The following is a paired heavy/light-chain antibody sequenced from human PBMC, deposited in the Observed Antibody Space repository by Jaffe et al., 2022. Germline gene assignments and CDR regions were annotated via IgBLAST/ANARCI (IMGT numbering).Heavy chain of an antibody. D-gene: IGHD6-19*01. Sequence: QLQLQESGPGLVKPSETLSLTCTVSGGSISSSSYYWGWIRQPPGKGLEWIGSIYYSGSTYYNPSLKSRVTISVDTSKNQFSLKLSSVTAADTAVYYCASLTRSGWYSSGWNRRAPDFDYWGQGTLVTVSS. V-gene: IGHV4-39*01. J-gene: IGHJ4*02. CDR1: GGSISSSSYY. CDR2: IYYSGST. CDR3: ASLTRSGWYSSGWNRRAPDFDY.
Light chain of an antibody. CDR2: GAS. V-gene: IGKV3-20*01. J-gene: IGKJ4*01. CDR3: QQYGSSPTLT. Sequence: EIVLTQSPGTLSLSPGERATLSCRASQSVSSSYLAWYQQKPGQAPRLLIYGASSRATGIPDRFSGSGSGTDFTLTISRLEPEDFAVYYCQQYGSSPTLTFGGGTKVEIK. CDR1: QSVSSSY.